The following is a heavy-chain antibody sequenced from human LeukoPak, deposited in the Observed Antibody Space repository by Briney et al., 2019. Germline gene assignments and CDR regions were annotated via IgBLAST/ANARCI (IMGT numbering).Heavy chain of an antibody. CDR2: INHSGST. Sequence: SETLSLTCAVYGGSFSGYYWSWIRQRPGKGLEWIGEINHSGSTNYNPSLKSRVSISVDTSKNQFSLKLSSVTAADTAVYYCARAGAVVDNWFDPWGQGTLVTVSS. V-gene: IGHV4-34*01. J-gene: IGHJ5*02. D-gene: IGHD2-15*01. CDR3: ARAGAVVDNWFDP. CDR1: GGSFSGYY.